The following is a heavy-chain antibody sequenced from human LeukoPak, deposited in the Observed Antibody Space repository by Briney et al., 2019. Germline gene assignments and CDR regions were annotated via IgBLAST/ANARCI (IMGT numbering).Heavy chain of an antibody. Sequence: ASVKVSCKASGYTFTSYDITWVRQATGQGLEWMGWMNPNSGNTGYAQKFQGRVTMTRNTSISTAYMELSSLRSEDTAVYYCARGVLYQLQIIYYYYYMDVWGKGTTVTISS. J-gene: IGHJ6*03. CDR3: ARGVLYQLQIIYYYYYMDV. D-gene: IGHD2-2*01. CDR2: MNPNSGNT. V-gene: IGHV1-8*01. CDR1: GYTFTSYD.